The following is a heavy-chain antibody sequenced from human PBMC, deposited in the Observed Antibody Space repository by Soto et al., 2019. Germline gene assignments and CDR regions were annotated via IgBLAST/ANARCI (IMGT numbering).Heavy chain of an antibody. CDR2: ISGSGAGT. Sequence: EIELLESGGGLVQPGGSLRLSCAASGFTFTTYAMGWVRQAPGKGLEWVSSISGSGAGTFYADSVKGRFTISTDNAKKMVYLQMNGLRAYDTAVYYCAKEALTVAGNNFDSWGQGTLVTVSS. V-gene: IGHV3-23*01. J-gene: IGHJ4*02. CDR1: GFTFTTYA. CDR3: AKEALTVAGNNFDS. D-gene: IGHD6-19*01.